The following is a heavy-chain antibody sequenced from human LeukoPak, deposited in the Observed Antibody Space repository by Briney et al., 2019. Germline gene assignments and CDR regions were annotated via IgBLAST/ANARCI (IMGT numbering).Heavy chain of an antibody. V-gene: IGHV1-46*01. J-gene: IGHJ4*02. CDR2: IHPSGGTT. CDR1: GYTFTSYY. CDR3: ARPYYYNSGSYSPGDY. Sequence: ASVKVSWKASGYTFTSYYMHLVRPAPGQGLEWMGIIHPSGGTTTYAQKFQGRVTLTRDTSTGTVYMELSSLRFEDTAVYYCARPYYYNSGSYSPGDYWGQGTLVTVSS. D-gene: IGHD3-10*01.